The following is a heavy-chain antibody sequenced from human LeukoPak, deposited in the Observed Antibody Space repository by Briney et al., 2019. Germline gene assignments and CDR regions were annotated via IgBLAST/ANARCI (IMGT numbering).Heavy chain of an antibody. Sequence: GGSLRLSCAASGFTFSSFAMNWVRQAPGEGLQWVSSISSGSRNLHYIESVKGRFTISRDNAKNSVYLQMDSLTAEDTAIYYCAKAGVAGIGGFDHWGRGILVTVSS. V-gene: IGHV3-21*06. J-gene: IGHJ4*02. CDR1: GFTFSSFA. D-gene: IGHD6-19*01. CDR2: ISSGSRNL. CDR3: AKAGVAGIGGFDH.